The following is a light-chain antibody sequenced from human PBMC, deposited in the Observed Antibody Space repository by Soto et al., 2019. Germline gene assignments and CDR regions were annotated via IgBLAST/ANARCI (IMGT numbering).Light chain of an antibody. Sequence: EIVLTQSPGTLSLSPGERATLSCRASQSVSSSYLAWYQQKPGQAPRLLIYGASSRATGIPDRFSGSGSGTHFTLNISRLEPEDLAVFYCQPYGRSPKMTFDPGTQVNIK. V-gene: IGKV3-20*01. CDR3: QPYGRSPKMT. J-gene: IGKJ3*01. CDR2: GAS. CDR1: QSVSSSY.